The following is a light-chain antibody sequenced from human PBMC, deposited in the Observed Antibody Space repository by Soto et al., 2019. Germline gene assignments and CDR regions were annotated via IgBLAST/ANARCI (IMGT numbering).Light chain of an antibody. CDR1: SSDAGGYYY. CDR2: EVT. Sequence: QYALTQPASVSGSPGQSITISCTRTSSDAGGYYYVSWYQHHPGKAPKLIIYEVTNRPSGVSYRFSGSKSGNTASLIISGLQAEDEADYYCSSYTSSSAPHVVFGGGTKVTVL. V-gene: IGLV2-14*01. CDR3: SSYTSSSAPHVV. J-gene: IGLJ2*01.